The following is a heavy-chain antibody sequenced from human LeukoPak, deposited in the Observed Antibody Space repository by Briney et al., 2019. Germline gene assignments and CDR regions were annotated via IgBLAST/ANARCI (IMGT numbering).Heavy chain of an antibody. V-gene: IGHV3-21*01. D-gene: IGHD1-26*01. CDR1: GFTLSDYA. CDR2: ITVSSYKK. J-gene: IGHJ4*02. CDR3: GVGASSASEFDY. Sequence: GGGLRLSRADSGFTLSDYALNWVRQAPRRGLECISSITVSSYKKYNAESLKGRVTMSRDNTKNSLYLQMDSLRADGTVVYYCGVGASSASEFDYWGERTLVSVSS.